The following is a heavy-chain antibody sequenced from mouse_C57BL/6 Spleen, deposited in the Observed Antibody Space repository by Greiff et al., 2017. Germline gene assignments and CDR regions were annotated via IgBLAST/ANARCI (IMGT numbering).Heavy chain of an antibody. D-gene: IGHD1-1*01. CDR2: IYPSDSET. V-gene: IGHV1-61*01. CDR3: ARGYGSSYNYAMDY. Sequence: QVQLKQPGAELVRPGSSVKLSCKASGYTFTSYWMDWVKQRPGQGLEWIGNIYPSDSETHYNQKFKDKATLTVDKSSSTAYMQLSSLTSEDSAVYYCARGYGSSYNYAMDYWGQGTSVTVSS. J-gene: IGHJ4*01. CDR1: GYTFTSYW.